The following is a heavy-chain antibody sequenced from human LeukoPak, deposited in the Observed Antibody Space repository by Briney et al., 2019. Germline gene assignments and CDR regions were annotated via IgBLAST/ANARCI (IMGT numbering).Heavy chain of an antibody. Sequence: SETLSLTCAVYGGSFSGYYWSWIRQPPGKGLEWIGEINHSGSTNYNPSLKSRVTISVDTSKNQFSLKLSPVTAADTAVYYCARKGWYNWFDPWGQGTLVTVSS. CDR2: INHSGST. CDR3: ARKGWYNWFDP. J-gene: IGHJ5*02. CDR1: GGSFSGYY. V-gene: IGHV4-34*01. D-gene: IGHD6-19*01.